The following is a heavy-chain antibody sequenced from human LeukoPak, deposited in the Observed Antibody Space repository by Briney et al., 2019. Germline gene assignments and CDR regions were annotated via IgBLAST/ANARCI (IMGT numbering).Heavy chain of an antibody. CDR1: GFTFRSYW. J-gene: IGHJ4*02. V-gene: IGHV3-7*01. Sequence: GALRLSCAASGFTFRSYWMSWVRQPPGKGLEWVANIKQDGSKKYYVDSVKGRFTISRDNAKNSLYLQMNSLRAEDTGVYYCAREHPYYYDSSGTALMAEIKYYFDYWGQGTLVTVSS. CDR2: IKQDGSKK. CDR3: AREHPYYYDSSGTALMAEIKYYFDY. D-gene: IGHD3-22*01.